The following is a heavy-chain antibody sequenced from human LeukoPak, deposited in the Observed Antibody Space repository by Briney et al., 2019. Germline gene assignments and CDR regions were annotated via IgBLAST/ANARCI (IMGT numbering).Heavy chain of an antibody. CDR2: IYYSGIT. D-gene: IGHD4-11*01. V-gene: IGHV4-59*08. CDR1: GASINSYY. J-gene: IGHJ4*02. CDR3: ARGMTTVTH. Sequence: PSETLSLTCTVSGASINSYYWSWIRQPPGKGLEWLGYIYYSGITNYNPSLTSRVTISVDTSRNQFSLKLSSVTAADTAVYYCARGMTTVTHWGQGTLVTVSS.